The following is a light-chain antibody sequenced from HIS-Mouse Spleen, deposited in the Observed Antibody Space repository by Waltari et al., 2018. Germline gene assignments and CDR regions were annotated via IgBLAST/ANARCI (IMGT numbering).Light chain of an antibody. Sequence: SYELTQPPSVSVSPGQTARITCSGDALPKKSAYWYQQKSGQAPVLVIYEDSKRPSGIPERFSGSSSGTMATLTISGAQVEEEADYYCYSTDSSGNHRVVGGGTKLTVL. CDR1: ALPKKS. CDR2: EDS. J-gene: IGLJ2*01. CDR3: YSTDSSGNHRV. V-gene: IGLV3-10*01.